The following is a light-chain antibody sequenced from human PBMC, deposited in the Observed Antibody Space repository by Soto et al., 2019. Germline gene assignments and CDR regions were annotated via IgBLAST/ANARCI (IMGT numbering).Light chain of an antibody. CDR3: QQSYVPPFT. J-gene: IGKJ3*01. CDR1: QTINNY. CDR2: AAS. V-gene: IGKV1-39*01. Sequence: DIQMTQSPSSLSASVGDRVTIACRASQTINNYLNWYQQKPGKAPKVLIYAASSLQSGVPSRFSGSESGTEFTLTINSLQPEDSATYYCQQSYVPPFTFGPGTIVEIK.